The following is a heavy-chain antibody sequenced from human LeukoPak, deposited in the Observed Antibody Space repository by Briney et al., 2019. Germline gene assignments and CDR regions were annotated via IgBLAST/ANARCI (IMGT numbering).Heavy chain of an antibody. V-gene: IGHV4-4*07. CDR2: IYSGGNT. CDR1: GGSISSYY. D-gene: IGHD3-16*01. CDR3: ARAHTSSCNGGPCPFFLEY. Sequence: SESLSLTCTVSGGSISSYYWTCIRQPARKALEWSGLIYSGGNTNYNPSLESRVTMSVHTSKNQFSRKRTCLTSAATSGYYCARAHTSSCNGGPCPFFLEYWGQGPLVTVSS. J-gene: IGHJ4*02.